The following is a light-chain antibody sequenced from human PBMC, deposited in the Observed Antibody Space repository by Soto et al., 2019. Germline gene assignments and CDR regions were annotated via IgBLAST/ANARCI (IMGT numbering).Light chain of an antibody. CDR1: SSNIGTGY. CDR3: AAWDDTLSGPV. V-gene: IGLV1-47*01. J-gene: IGLJ3*02. Sequence: QPVLTQPPSVSGTPGQRVTISCSGSSSNIGTGYVYWYQQLPGTAPKLLVYTNHRPSGVPDRFSGSRSGTSASLAISGLRSEDEADYFCAAWDDTLSGPVFGGGTKLTVL. CDR2: TN.